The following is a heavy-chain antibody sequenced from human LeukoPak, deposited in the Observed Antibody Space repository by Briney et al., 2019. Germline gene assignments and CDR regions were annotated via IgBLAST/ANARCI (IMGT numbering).Heavy chain of an antibody. V-gene: IGHV3-30*03. CDR3: ASGGGYCSYTTCSRYGMDV. D-gene: IGHD2-2*01. J-gene: IGHJ6*02. CDR2: ISSDGSNK. Sequence: PGGSLRLSCAASGFTFSSYGMHWVRQAPGKGLEWVAIISSDGSNKYYADSVKGRFTISRDNSKNTLSLQMNSLRAEDTAVYYCASGGGYCSYTTCSRYGMDVWGQGTTVTVSS. CDR1: GFTFSSYG.